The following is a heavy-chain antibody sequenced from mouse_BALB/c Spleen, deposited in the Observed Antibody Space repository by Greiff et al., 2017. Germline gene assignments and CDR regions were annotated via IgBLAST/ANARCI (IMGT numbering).Heavy chain of an antibody. D-gene: IGHD2-2*01. CDR1: GYSITSGYY. CDR3: ARAGGYDYYFDY. CDR2: ISYDGSN. V-gene: IGHV3-6*02. Sequence: EVQLQESGPGLVKPSQSLSLTCSVTGYSITSGYYWNWIRQFPGNKLEWMGYISYDGSNNYNPSLKNRISITRDTSKNQFFLKLNSVTTEDTATYYCARAGGYDYYFDYWGQGTTLTVSS. J-gene: IGHJ2*01.